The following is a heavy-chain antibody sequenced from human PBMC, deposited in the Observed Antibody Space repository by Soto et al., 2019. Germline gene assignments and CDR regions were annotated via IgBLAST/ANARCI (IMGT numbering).Heavy chain of an antibody. CDR2: FDPEDGET. D-gene: IGHD1-7*01. Sequence: GASVKVSCKVSGYTLTELSMHWLRQAPGKGLEWMGGFDPEDGETIYAQEFQGRVTMTEDTSTDTAYMELSSLRSEDTAVYYCATWNWALDAFDIWGQGTMVTVSS. CDR3: ATWNWALDAFDI. CDR1: GYTLTELS. V-gene: IGHV1-24*01. J-gene: IGHJ3*02.